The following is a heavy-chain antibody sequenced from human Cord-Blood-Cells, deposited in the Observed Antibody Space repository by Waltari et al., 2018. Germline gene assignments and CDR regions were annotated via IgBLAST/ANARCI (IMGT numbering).Heavy chain of an antibody. CDR1: GYTLPSYD. J-gene: IGHJ3*02. V-gene: IGHV1-8*03. D-gene: IGHD6-13*01. Sequence: QVQLVQSGAAVKKPGASVKVSCKASGYTLPSYDINWVRQATGQGLEWMGWMNPNSGNTGYAQKFQGRVTITRNTSISTAYMELSSLRSEDTAVYYCARPGSSWYAFDIWGQGTMVTVSS. CDR2: MNPNSGNT. CDR3: ARPGSSWYAFDI.